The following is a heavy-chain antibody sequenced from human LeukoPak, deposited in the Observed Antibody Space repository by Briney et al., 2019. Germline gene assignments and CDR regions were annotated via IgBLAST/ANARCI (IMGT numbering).Heavy chain of an antibody. D-gene: IGHD5-18*01. J-gene: IGHJ4*02. CDR1: GFTFNSYA. Sequence: GRSLRLSCAASGFTFNSYAMHWVRQAPGKGLEWVAFIRYDGSNEYYADSVKGRFTISRDNSKNTLYLQMNSLRAEDTAVYYCAKLLTGGYSYGQNDCWGQGTLVTVSS. CDR2: IRYDGSNE. CDR3: AKLLTGGYSYGQNDC. V-gene: IGHV3-30*02.